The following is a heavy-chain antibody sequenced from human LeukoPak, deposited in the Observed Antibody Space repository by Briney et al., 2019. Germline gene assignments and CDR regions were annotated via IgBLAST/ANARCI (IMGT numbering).Heavy chain of an antibody. D-gene: IGHD3-22*01. J-gene: IGHJ4*02. V-gene: IGHV3-23*01. CDR1: GFTFSSYA. Sequence: GGSLRLSCAASGFTFSSYAMSWVRQAPGKGLEWVSAISGSGGSTYYADSVKGRFTISRDNSKNTLYLQMNSLRAEDTAVYYCAKVVDADYYDSSGPFDYWGQGTLVTVSS. CDR3: AKVVDADYYDSSGPFDY. CDR2: ISGSGGST.